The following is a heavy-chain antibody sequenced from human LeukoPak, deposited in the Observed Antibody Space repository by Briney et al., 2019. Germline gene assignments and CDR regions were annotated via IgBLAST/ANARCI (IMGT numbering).Heavy chain of an antibody. CDR2: ISSSSRYI. CDR1: GFTFSSYS. V-gene: IGHV3-21*01. D-gene: IGHD6-13*01. Sequence: GGSLRLSCAASGFTFSSYSMNWVRPAPGKGLEWVSSISSSSRYIYYADSVKGRFTISRDNAKNSLYLQMNSRRAEDTAVYHCARDLAAAGLGWDVWGQGTRVTVSS. J-gene: IGHJ6*02. CDR3: ARDLAAAGLGWDV.